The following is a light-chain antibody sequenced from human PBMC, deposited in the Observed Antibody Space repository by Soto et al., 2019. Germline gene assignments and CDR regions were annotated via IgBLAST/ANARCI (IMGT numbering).Light chain of an antibody. J-gene: IGLJ1*01. CDR2: EVS. Sequence: QSVLTQPPSASGSPGQSVTISCTGTNSDIGAYNYVSWYQQHPGKAPKLMIYEVSRRPSGVPDRFSGSKSGNTASLTVSGLQTEDEADYYCSSALAFGTGTKLTVL. V-gene: IGLV2-8*01. CDR1: NSDIGAYNY. CDR3: SSALA.